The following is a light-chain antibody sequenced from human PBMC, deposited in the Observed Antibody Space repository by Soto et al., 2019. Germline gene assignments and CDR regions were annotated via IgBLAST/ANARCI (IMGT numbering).Light chain of an antibody. CDR1: SSDVGGYDY. Sequence: QSALTQSASVSGSPGQSITISCTGTSSDVGGYDYVSWYQQHPGKAPKLMIYDVSNRPSGVSNRFSGSKSGNTASLTISGLQAEDEADYYCSSYTSSSPVVFGGGTKVTVL. J-gene: IGLJ2*01. V-gene: IGLV2-14*01. CDR2: DVS. CDR3: SSYTSSSPVV.